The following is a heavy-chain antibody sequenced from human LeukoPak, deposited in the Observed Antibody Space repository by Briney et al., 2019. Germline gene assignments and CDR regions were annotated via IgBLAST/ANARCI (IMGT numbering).Heavy chain of an antibody. CDR3: AKDPVVVIAARFGY. V-gene: IGHV3-23*01. J-gene: IGHJ4*02. CDR1: GFTFSSYA. Sequence: GGSLRLSCAASGFTFSSYAMSWVRQAPGKGLEWGSAISGSGGSTYYADSVKGRFTISRDNSKNTLYLQMNSLRAEDTAVYYCAKDPVVVIAARFGYWGQGTLVTVSS. CDR2: ISGSGGST. D-gene: IGHD2-21*01.